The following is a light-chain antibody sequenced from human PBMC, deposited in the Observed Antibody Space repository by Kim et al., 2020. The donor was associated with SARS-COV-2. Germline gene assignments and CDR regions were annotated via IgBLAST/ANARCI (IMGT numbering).Light chain of an antibody. CDR1: RGISNY. J-gene: IGKJ5*01. CDR2: AAS. Sequence: SVGDSVAITCRARRGISNYLASFQQKRGRAPKYLIYAASTLQRGVPSKFCGSGSGTDFTLTISSLQPEDFASYYCQQYHSYPITFGQGTRLEIK. CDR3: QQYHSYPIT. V-gene: IGKV1-16*02.